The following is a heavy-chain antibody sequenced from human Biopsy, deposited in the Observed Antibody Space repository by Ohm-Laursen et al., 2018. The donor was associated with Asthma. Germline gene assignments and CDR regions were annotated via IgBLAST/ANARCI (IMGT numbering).Heavy chain of an antibody. D-gene: IGHD3-9*01. CDR3: ARTYYDFLTGQVKDVFGV. J-gene: IGHJ3*01. Sequence: SVKVSCKVSGYNFISFAIHWVRQAPGQRLEWVGWVNTGNGDTKYSQKFQGRVTITRDTSASTAYMELRSLRSEDTATYYCARTYYDFLTGQVKDVFGVWGQGTMVTVSS. CDR1: GYNFISFA. CDR2: VNTGNGDT. V-gene: IGHV1-3*04.